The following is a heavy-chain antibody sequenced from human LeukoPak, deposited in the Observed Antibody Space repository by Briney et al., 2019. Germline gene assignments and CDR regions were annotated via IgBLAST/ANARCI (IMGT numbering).Heavy chain of an antibody. J-gene: IGHJ4*02. Sequence: GASVTVSCKASVYTFTDYYMHWVRQAPGQGLEWMGWINPNSSGTNFAQKFQGRVAMTRDTSISTAYLELGSLRSDDTAVYFCARARWQLVPYFDSWGQGTLVTVSS. CDR3: ARARWQLVPYFDS. CDR2: INPNSSGT. D-gene: IGHD6-6*01. V-gene: IGHV1-2*02. CDR1: VYTFTDYY.